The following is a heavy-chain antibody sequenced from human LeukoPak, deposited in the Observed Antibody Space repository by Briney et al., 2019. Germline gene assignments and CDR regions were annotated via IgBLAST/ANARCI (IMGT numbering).Heavy chain of an antibody. D-gene: IGHD6-13*01. CDR2: ISAYNGNT. Sequence: ASVKVSCKASGYTFTGYYMHWVRQAPGQGLEWMGWISAYNGNTNYAQKLQGRVTMTTDTSTSTAYMELRSLRSDDTAVYYCARVPGIAAAGAFDYWGQGTLVTVSS. CDR3: ARVPGIAAAGAFDY. V-gene: IGHV1-18*04. J-gene: IGHJ4*02. CDR1: GYTFTGYY.